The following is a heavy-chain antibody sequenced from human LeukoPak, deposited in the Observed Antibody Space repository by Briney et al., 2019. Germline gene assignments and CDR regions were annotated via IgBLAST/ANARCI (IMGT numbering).Heavy chain of an antibody. CDR1: VGSITSIQHW. D-gene: IGHD4-17*01. Sequence: KPSGTLSLTRVVSVGSITSIQHWGSWARQPPGKGLEWIGEVYHSGTTNYNPSLKSRVTMSLDKSKNQFSLRLSSVTAADPAVYLRAIIIYGEDSAYYFEYWGQGTLVTVSS. CDR3: AIIIYGEDSAYYFEY. J-gene: IGHJ4*02. CDR2: VYHSGTT. V-gene: IGHV4-4*02.